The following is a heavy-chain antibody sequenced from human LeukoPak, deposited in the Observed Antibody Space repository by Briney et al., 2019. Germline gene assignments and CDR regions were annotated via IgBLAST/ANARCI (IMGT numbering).Heavy chain of an antibody. CDR2: ISSNGGST. V-gene: IGHV3-64D*06. J-gene: IGHJ4*02. CDR3: VKDLSRVSSVGY. CDR1: GFTFSSYA. D-gene: IGHD6-19*01. Sequence: GGSLRLSCSASGFTFSSYAMHWVRQAPGKGLEYASAISSNGGSTYYADSVKGRFTISRDNSKNTLYLQMSSLRAEDTAVYYCVKDLSRVSSVGYWGQGTLVTVSS.